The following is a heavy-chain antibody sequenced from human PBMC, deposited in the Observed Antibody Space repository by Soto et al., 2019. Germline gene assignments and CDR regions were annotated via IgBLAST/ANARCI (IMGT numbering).Heavy chain of an antibody. Sequence: QVQLVQSGAEVKKPGSSVKVSCKASGGTFSSYAISWVRQAPGQGLEWMGGIIPIFGTANYAQKFQGRVTITADESMSTAYMELSSLRSEDTAVYYCARVRCSGGSCYRGFRYWGQGTLVTVSS. CDR2: IIPIFGTA. D-gene: IGHD2-15*01. CDR1: GGTFSSYA. CDR3: ARVRCSGGSCYRGFRY. V-gene: IGHV1-69*01. J-gene: IGHJ4*02.